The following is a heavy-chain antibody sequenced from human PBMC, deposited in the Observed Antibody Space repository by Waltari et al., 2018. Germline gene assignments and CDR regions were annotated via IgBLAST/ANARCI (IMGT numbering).Heavy chain of an antibody. V-gene: IGHV1-2*02. CDR1: GYIFTNYY. D-gene: IGHD6-6*01. Sequence: QVLLVQSGAEVKKPGASVKVSCKPSGYIFTNYYLHWLRQAPGQGPEWMGWVNPATGNANYAHNFRGRVTRPWDTSINTAFLDLSGLKSDDTAVEYCARDRTTLAARPGDYWGQGTLVTVSS. CDR3: ARDRTTLAARPGDY. J-gene: IGHJ4*02. CDR2: VNPATGNA.